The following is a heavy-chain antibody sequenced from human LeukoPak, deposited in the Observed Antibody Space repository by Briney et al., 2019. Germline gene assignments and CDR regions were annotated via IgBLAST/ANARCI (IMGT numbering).Heavy chain of an antibody. CDR1: VCSISRYY. J-gene: IGHJ5*02. V-gene: IGHV4-59*01. Sequence: PSEALPLTFTCCVCSISRYYWSWIRQPPGKGLAGMGYIYYSGSTNYNPSLKSRVTISVDTSKNQFSLKLSSVTAADTAVYYCARGEHDYVWGRENWFDPWGQGTLVTVSS. D-gene: IGHD3-16*01. CDR2: IYYSGST. CDR3: ARGEHDYVWGRENWFDP.